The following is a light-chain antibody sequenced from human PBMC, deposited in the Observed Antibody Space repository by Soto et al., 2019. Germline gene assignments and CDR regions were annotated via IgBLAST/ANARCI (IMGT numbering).Light chain of an antibody. J-gene: IGKJ1*01. CDR2: GAS. Sequence: EIVLTQSPGTLSLSPGERATLSCRASQSVSSNYLAWYQQKPGQAPRLLLYGASSRATGIPDRFSGSGSGTDFTLTISRLEPEDFAVYYWQQYGTSRTFGQGTKVE. V-gene: IGKV3-20*01. CDR1: QSVSSNY. CDR3: QQYGTSRT.